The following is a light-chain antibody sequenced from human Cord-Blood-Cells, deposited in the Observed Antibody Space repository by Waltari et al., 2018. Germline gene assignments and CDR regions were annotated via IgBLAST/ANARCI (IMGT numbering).Light chain of an antibody. CDR1: SLRSYY. Sequence: SSELTQYPAVSVALGQTVRITCQGDSLRSYYARWSQQKPGQAPVLVIYGKNNRPSGIPDRFSGSSSGNTASLTITGAQAEDEADYYCNSRDSSGNHVVFGGGTKLTVL. CDR3: NSRDSSGNHVV. CDR2: GKN. J-gene: IGLJ2*01. V-gene: IGLV3-19*01.